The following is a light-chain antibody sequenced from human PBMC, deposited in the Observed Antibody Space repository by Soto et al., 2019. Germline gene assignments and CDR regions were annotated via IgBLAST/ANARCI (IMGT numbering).Light chain of an antibody. J-gene: IGKJ5*01. CDR1: QVISSY. V-gene: IGKV1-9*01. CDR3: QQVNSYPIT. CDR2: PAS. Sequence: DIQLTQSPSFLSASVGDRVTITCRATQVISSYLAWYQQKPGTAPKLLIYPASTLQSGVPPRFSGSGSGTEFTLTISSLQPEDLATYFCQQVNSYPITFGQGTRLEIK.